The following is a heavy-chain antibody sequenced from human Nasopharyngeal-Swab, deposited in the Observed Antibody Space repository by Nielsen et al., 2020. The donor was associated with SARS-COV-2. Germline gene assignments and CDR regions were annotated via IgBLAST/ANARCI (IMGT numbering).Heavy chain of an antibody. Sequence: SETLSLTCAVSGGSTISDYWWTWVRQPPGRGLEWIGEVHHSKNANYNPSLKSRVTLLVDKSKNQFSLNLNSMTAPDTAVYYCARGGNWQFDSWGQGILVTVSS. CDR1: GGSTISDYW. CDR2: VHHSKNA. CDR3: ARGGNWQFDS. J-gene: IGHJ4*02. V-gene: IGHV4-4*02. D-gene: IGHD1-1*01.